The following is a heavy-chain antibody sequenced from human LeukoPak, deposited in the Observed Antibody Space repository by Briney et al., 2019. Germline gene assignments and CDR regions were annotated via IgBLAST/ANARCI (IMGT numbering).Heavy chain of an antibody. Sequence: LRLSCAASGFTFSDYYMSWIRQPPGKGLEWIGYIYYSGSTYYNPSLKSRVTISVDTSKNQFSLKLSSVTAADTAVYYCARVGSGWYYFDSWGQGTLVTVSS. V-gene: IGHV4-30-4*08. CDR2: IYYSGST. D-gene: IGHD6-19*01. CDR1: GFTFSDYY. CDR3: ARVGSGWYYFDS. J-gene: IGHJ4*02.